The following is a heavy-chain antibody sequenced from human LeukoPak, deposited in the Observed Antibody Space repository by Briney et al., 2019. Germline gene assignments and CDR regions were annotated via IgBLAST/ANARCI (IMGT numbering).Heavy chain of an antibody. Sequence: GGSLRLSCAASGFTFSSYSMNWVRQAPGKGLEWVSSISSSGSYIYYADSVKGRFTISRDNAKNSLYLQMNSPRAEDTAVYYCARYLATSYYYYYYMDVWGKGTTVTVSS. CDR3: ARYLATSYYYYYYMDV. J-gene: IGHJ6*03. CDR1: GFTFSSYS. CDR2: ISSSGSYI. V-gene: IGHV3-21*01. D-gene: IGHD5-12*01.